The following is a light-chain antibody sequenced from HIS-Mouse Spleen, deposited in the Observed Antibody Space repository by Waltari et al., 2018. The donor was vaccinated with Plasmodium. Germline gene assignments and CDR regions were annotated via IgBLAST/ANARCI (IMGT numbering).Light chain of an antibody. J-gene: IGKJ1*01. CDR2: KAS. V-gene: IGKV1-5*03. CDR3: QQYNSYSGT. CDR1: QSSSSW. Sequence: DIQMTQSPSTLSASVGDRVTITCRASQSSSSWWAGYQRKPGKAPKLLIYKASSLESGVPSRFGGSGSGTEFTLTISSLQPDDFATYYCQQYNSYSGTFGQGTKVEIK.